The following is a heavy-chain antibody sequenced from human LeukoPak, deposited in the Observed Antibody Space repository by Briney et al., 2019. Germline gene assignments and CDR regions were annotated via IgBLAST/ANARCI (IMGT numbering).Heavy chain of an antibody. CDR1: GGPIRSYY. V-gene: IGHV4-4*07. Sequence: PSETQSLTCTVSGGPIRSYYWCWVRQSAGKRLEWIGRISASGSTDYNPSLKSRVTMSVDTSKNQFSLRLSSVTAADTAVYYCSREGRSSTPGYWGQGALVTVSS. D-gene: IGHD2-15*01. J-gene: IGHJ4*02. CDR3: SREGRSSTPGY. CDR2: ISASGST.